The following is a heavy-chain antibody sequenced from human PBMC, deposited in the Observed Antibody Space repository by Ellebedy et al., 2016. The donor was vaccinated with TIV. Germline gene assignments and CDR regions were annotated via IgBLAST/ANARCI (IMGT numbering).Heavy chain of an antibody. CDR3: AKDSGLSGWYFDY. CDR1: GFTFSTYA. V-gene: IGHV3-23*01. Sequence: PGGSLRLSCSGSGFTFSTYAMHWVRQAPGKGLEWISVISDSGGATYYAAPLKGRFTTSRDNSNDMVYLQINSLRTDDTAVYYCAKDSGLSGWYFDYWGQGTLVTVSS. J-gene: IGHJ4*02. CDR2: ISDSGGAT. D-gene: IGHD6-19*01.